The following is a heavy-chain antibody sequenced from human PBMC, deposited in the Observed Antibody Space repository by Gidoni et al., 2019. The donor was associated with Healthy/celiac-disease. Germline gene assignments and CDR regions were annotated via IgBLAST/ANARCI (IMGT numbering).Heavy chain of an antibody. Sequence: QVQLVQSGAEVNKPGSSVKVSCKASGGTFSSYAISWVRQAPGQGLEWMGGIIPIFGTANYAQKFQGRVTITADESTSTAYMELSSLRSEDTAVYYCARDLGGPLRKSWEPPNDWGQGTLVTVSS. V-gene: IGHV1-69*01. J-gene: IGHJ4*02. CDR1: GGTFSSYA. D-gene: IGHD1-26*01. CDR2: IIPIFGTA. CDR3: ARDLGGPLRKSWEPPND.